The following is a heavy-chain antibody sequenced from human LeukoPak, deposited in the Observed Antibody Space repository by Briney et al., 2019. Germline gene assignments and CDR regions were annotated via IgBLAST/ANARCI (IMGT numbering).Heavy chain of an antibody. CDR3: VKDGHGMDV. CDR2: IYTSGTT. V-gene: IGHV4-4*07. Sequence: SETLSLTCSVSGGSISDYIWSWMRQPAGKGLQWIGRIYTSGTTDYNPALKSRVTMSVETSKNQMSLKLTSVTAADTAVYYCVKDGHGMDVWGPGTTVTVSS. CDR1: GGSISDYI. J-gene: IGHJ6*02.